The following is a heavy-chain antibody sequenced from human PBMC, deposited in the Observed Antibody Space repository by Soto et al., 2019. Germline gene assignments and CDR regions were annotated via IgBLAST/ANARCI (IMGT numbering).Heavy chain of an antibody. CDR1: GGSFSGYY. CDR2: INHSGST. J-gene: IGHJ4*02. CDR3: ARADSGQDY. V-gene: IGHV4-34*01. Sequence: QVQLQQWGAGLLKPSETLSLTCAVYGGSFSGYYWTWIRQPPGKGLEWIGEINHSGSTNYNPSLKSRVTISVDTSKNQFPLKLSSVTAADTAVYYCARADSGQDYWGQGTLVTVSS. D-gene: IGHD6-19*01.